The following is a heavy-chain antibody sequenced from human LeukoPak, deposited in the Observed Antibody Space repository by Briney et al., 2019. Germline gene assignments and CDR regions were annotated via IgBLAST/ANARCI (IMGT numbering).Heavy chain of an antibody. D-gene: IGHD3-22*01. J-gene: IGHJ4*02. Sequence: PSETLSLTCTVSGYSISSGYYWGWIRQPPGKGLEWIGSIYHSGSTYYNPSLKSRVTISVDTSKNQFSLKLSSVTAADTAVYYCARRDYYDSSGRTYYFDYWGQGTLVTVSS. CDR3: ARRDYYDSSGRTYYFDY. CDR1: GYSISSGYY. V-gene: IGHV4-38-2*02. CDR2: IYHSGST.